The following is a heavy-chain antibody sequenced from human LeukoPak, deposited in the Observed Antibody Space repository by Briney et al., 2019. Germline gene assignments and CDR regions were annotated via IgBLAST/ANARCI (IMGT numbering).Heavy chain of an antibody. D-gene: IGHD2-8*01. CDR3: TRTVLDCKNGVCYDY. V-gene: IGHV1-18*01. Sequence: ASVKVSCKASGYTFISYGFTWVRQAPGQGLEWMGWISSYNGNTDYAQKLQGRVTMTTDTSTSTAYMELRSLRSDDTAVYYCTRTVLDCKNGVCYDYWGQGTLVTVSS. CDR1: GYTFISYG. CDR2: ISSYNGNT. J-gene: IGHJ4*02.